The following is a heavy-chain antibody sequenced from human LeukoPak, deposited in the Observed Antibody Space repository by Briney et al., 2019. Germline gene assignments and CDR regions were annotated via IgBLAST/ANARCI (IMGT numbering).Heavy chain of an antibody. CDR2: ISYDGSNK. D-gene: IGHD3-9*01. CDR1: GFTFSSYG. J-gene: IGHJ4*02. V-gene: IGHV3-30*03. CDR3: AREYYDILTGLLGSLDY. Sequence: GRSLRLSCAASGFTFSSYGMHWVRQAPGKGLEWVAVISYDGSNKYYADSVKGRFTISRDNSKNTLYLQMNSLRAEDTAVYSCAREYYDILTGLLGSLDYWGQGTLVTVSS.